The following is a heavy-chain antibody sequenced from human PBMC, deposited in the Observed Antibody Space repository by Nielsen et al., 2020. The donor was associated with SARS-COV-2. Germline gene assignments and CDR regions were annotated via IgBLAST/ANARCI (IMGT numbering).Heavy chain of an antibody. J-gene: IGHJ4*02. CDR3: TKGAQLGDY. CDR2: ISYDGSVR. D-gene: IGHD3-16*01. Sequence: GESLKISCAASGFSFDDYTMHWVRQAPGKGLEWVTFISYDGSVRYYADSVKGRFTISTDISKNTLFLQMNSLRSEDTAVYYCTKGAQLGDYWGQGTLVTVSS. CDR1: GFSFDDYT. V-gene: IGHV3-30*18.